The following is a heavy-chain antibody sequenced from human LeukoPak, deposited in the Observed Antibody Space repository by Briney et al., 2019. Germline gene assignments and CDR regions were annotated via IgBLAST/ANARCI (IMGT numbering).Heavy chain of an antibody. V-gene: IGHV3-73*01. CDR3: TQNNY. CDR1: GFTFSGSP. CDR2: IRGKADNYAT. Sequence: PGGSLRLSCAASGFTFSGSPILWVRQASGKGLEWVGRIRGKADNYATAYAASVQGRCTISRDDSQNTAYLQLNSLKTEDTAVYYCTQNNYWGQGALVTVSS. J-gene: IGHJ4*02.